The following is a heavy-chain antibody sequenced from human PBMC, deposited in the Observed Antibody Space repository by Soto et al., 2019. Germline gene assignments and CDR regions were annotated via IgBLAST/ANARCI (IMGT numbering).Heavy chain of an antibody. Sequence: QVQLVESGGGVVQPGRSLRLSCAASGFTFSNFGMHWVRQAPGKGLEWVAAISADGSDKYFSGSVKGRFTISRDNSKNTLFLPLNSLRLEDTAVYYCVKGSDVARQELDYWGQGTLVMVSS. V-gene: IGHV3-30*18. D-gene: IGHD3-3*01. CDR3: VKGSDVARQELDY. CDR1: GFTFSNFG. J-gene: IGHJ4*02. CDR2: ISADGSDK.